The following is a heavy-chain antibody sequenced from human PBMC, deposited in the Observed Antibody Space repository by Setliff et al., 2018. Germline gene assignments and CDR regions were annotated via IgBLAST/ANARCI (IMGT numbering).Heavy chain of an antibody. V-gene: IGHV1-2*07. CDR1: GYTFTDYY. CDR3: ARGRQVHRHLVIVPAAAFDF. D-gene: IGHD2-2*01. CDR2: INANGGAN. Sequence: ASVKVSCKASGYTFTDYYIHWIRQAPGQGLEWIGWINANGGANGQSYKFRGRVAMTRDTSISTVFMELNRLTSDDTAVYYCARGRQVHRHLVIVPAAAFDFWGQGARVTVSS. J-gene: IGHJ4*02.